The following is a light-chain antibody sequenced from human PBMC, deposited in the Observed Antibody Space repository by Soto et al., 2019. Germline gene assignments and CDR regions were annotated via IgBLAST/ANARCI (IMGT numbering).Light chain of an antibody. Sequence: EIVMTQSPATLSVSPGERATLSCRASQSVSSNFAWYQQKPGQAPRLLIYGASTRATGIPTRFSGSGSGTEFILTISSLQSEDFAVYYCQQYNNWWTFGQGTKVDIK. CDR1: QSVSSN. J-gene: IGKJ1*01. CDR2: GAS. CDR3: QQYNNWWT. V-gene: IGKV3-15*01.